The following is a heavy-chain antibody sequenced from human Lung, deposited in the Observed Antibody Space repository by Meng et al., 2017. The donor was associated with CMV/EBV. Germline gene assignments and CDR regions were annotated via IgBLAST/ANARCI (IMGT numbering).Heavy chain of an antibody. CDR2: IYYSGST. CDR1: GGSVSSGGYY. J-gene: IGHJ3*02. Sequence: SETLSLTCTVSGGSVSSGGYYWSWIRQPPGKGLEWIGFIYYSGSTNYNPSLKSRVTISIGTSKNQFSLRLSSVTAADTAVYYCVRDSGYGYAFDIWGQGTMVXVSS. CDR3: VRDSGYGYAFDI. V-gene: IGHV4-61*08. D-gene: IGHD4-17*01.